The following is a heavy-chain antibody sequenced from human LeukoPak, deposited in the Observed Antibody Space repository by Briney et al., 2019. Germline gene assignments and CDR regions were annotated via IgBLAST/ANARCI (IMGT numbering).Heavy chain of an antibody. D-gene: IGHD5/OR15-5a*01. CDR1: GFTVSSNY. Sequence: GGSLRLSCAASGFTVSSNYMSWVRQAPGKGLEWVSVISSGSNTYYADSVKGRFTISRDNSKSSLFLQMNSLRTEDTALYYCARDHVYGGADYWGQGTLVTVSS. CDR3: ARDHVYGGADY. V-gene: IGHV3-53*05. CDR2: ISSGSNT. J-gene: IGHJ4*02.